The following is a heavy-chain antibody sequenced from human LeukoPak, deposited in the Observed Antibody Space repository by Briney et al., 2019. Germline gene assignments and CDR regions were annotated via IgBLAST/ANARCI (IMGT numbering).Heavy chain of an antibody. J-gene: IGHJ3*02. CDR1: GFTFDDYT. Sequence: GGSLRLSCAASGFTFDDYTMHWVRQAPGKGLEWVAVILYDGSNKYYADSVKGRLTISRDNSKNTLSLQVNSLRSEDTAVYFCAKGDYGGNSHTFDIWGQGTMVTVSS. V-gene: IGHV3-30*18. CDR2: ILYDGSNK. CDR3: AKGDYGGNSHTFDI. D-gene: IGHD4-23*01.